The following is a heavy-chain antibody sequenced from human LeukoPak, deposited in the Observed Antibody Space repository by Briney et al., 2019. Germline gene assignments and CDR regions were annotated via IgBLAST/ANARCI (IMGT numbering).Heavy chain of an antibody. CDR3: AREGDYYDSSGYLDY. Sequence: GGSLRLSCASSGFTFSNYVLYWVRQAPGKGLEWVAVISYDGSNKYYADSVKGRFTISRDNSKNTLYLQMNSLRAEDTAVYYCAREGDYYDSSGYLDYWGQGTLVTVSS. CDR1: GFTFSNYV. CDR2: ISYDGSNK. J-gene: IGHJ4*02. D-gene: IGHD3-22*01. V-gene: IGHV3-30*03.